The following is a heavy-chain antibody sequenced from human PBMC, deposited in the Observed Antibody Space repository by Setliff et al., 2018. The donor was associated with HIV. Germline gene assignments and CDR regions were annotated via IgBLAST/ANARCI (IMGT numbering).Heavy chain of an antibody. CDR2: INVNSGGT. V-gene: IGHV1-2*02. J-gene: IGHJ5*02. CDR3: ARGRTYDSSGYIGNWFDP. D-gene: IGHD3-22*01. Sequence: ASVKVSCKASGYLFTGYYMHWVRQAPGQGLEWMGWINVNSGGTKYAQKFQGRVTMTRDTSISTAYMELSRLRSDDTAVYFCARGRTYDSSGYIGNWFDPWGQGTLVTVSS. CDR1: GYLFTGYY.